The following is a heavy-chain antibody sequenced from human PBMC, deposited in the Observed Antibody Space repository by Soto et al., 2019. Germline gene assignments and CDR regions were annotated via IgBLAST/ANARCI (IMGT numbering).Heavy chain of an antibody. J-gene: IGHJ3*02. CDR3: AREALDSGI. Sequence: QVQLVQSGAEVKKPGSSVKVSCKASGGTFSSYTITWVRQAPGQGLEWMGRIIPILGIANYAQKFQGTVTITADKSTSTAYMELSSLRSEDTALYYCAREALDSGIWGQGTMVTVSS. CDR2: IIPILGIA. D-gene: IGHD6-25*01. V-gene: IGHV1-69*08. CDR1: GGTFSSYT.